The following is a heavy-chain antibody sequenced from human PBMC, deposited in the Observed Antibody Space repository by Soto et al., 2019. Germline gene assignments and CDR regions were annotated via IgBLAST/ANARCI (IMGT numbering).Heavy chain of an antibody. CDR2: ISSSSSYI. Sequence: GGSLRLSCAASGFTFSSYSMNWVRQAPGKGLEWVSSISSSSSYIYYADSVKGRFTISRDNAKNSLYLQMNSLRAEDTAVYYCARDLKDYVWGSYRSTFDYWGQGTLVTVSS. CDR3: ARDLKDYVWGSYRSTFDY. D-gene: IGHD3-16*02. V-gene: IGHV3-21*01. CDR1: GFTFSSYS. J-gene: IGHJ4*02.